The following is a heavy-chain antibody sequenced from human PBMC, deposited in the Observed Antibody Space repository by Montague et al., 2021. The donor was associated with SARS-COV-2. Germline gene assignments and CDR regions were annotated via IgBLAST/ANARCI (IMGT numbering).Heavy chain of an antibody. J-gene: IGHJ4*02. CDR2: IDWDDNK. D-gene: IGHD3-9*01. CDR3: ARSIYDILTGYYLPFDY. CDR1: GFSLSTSGMC. Sequence: PALVKPTQTLTLTCTFSGFSLSTSGMCVSWVRQPPGKALEWLALIDWDDNKFYSTSLKTRLTISKDTSKNQVVLTMTNVDPVDTATYYCARSIYDILTGYYLPFDYWGQGTMVTVSS. V-gene: IGHV2-70*20.